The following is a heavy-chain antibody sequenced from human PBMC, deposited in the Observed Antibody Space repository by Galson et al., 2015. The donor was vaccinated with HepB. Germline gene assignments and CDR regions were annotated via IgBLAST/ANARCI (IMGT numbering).Heavy chain of an antibody. D-gene: IGHD6-19*01. CDR1: GFTFSSYG. Sequence: SLRLSCAASGFTFSSYGMHWVRQAPGKGPEWVAVISYDGRNKYYADSVRGRFTISRDNSKNTLYLQMNSLRAEDTAVYYCAKDKQWLSYYYYGIGVWGQGTTVTVSS. V-gene: IGHV3-30*18. CDR3: AKDKQWLSYYYYGIGV. J-gene: IGHJ6*02. CDR2: ISYDGRNK.